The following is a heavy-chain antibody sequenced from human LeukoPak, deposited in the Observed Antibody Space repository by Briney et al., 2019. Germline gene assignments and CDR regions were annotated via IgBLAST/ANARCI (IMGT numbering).Heavy chain of an antibody. J-gene: IGHJ6*02. CDR1: GYTFTSYG. CDR2: ISAYNGNT. D-gene: IGHD1-26*01. V-gene: IGHV1-18*01. Sequence: ASVEVSCKASGYTFTSYGISWVRQAPGQGLEWMGWISAYNGNTNYAQKLRGRVTMTTDTSTSTAYMELRSLRSDDTAVYYCAGATTAYYYYGMDVWGQGTTVTVSS. CDR3: AGATTAYYYYGMDV.